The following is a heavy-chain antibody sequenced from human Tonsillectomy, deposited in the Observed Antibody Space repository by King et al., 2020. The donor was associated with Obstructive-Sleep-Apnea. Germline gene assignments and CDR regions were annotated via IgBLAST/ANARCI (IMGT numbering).Heavy chain of an antibody. Sequence: VQLQQWGAGLLKPSETLSLTCAVYGGSFSGYYWSWIRQPPGKGLEWIGEINHSGSTNYNPSLTSRVTISVDTSKNQFSLKLSSVTAAGTAVYYCARGSGSGSYFYYYYYGMDVWGQGTTVTVSS. CDR2: INHSGST. D-gene: IGHD3-10*01. CDR3: ARGSGSGSYFYYYYYGMDV. J-gene: IGHJ6*02. V-gene: IGHV4-34*01. CDR1: GGSFSGYY.